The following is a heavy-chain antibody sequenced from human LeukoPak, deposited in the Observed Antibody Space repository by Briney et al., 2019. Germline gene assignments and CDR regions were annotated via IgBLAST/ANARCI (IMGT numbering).Heavy chain of an antibody. CDR3: ARVGIVANWFDP. CDR2: IIPIFGTA. CDR1: GGTFSSYA. V-gene: IGHV1-69*06. J-gene: IGHJ5*02. Sequence: GASVKVSCKASGGTFSSYAISWVRQAPGQGLEWMGGIIPIFGTANYAQKFQGRVTITADKSTSTAYMELSSLRSEDTAVYYCARVGIVANWFDPWGQGTLVTVSS. D-gene: IGHD2-15*01.